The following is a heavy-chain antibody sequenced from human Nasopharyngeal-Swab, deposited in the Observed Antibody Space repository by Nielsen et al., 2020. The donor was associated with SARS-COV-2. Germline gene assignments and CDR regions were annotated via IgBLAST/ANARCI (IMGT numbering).Heavy chain of an antibody. D-gene: IGHD6-19*01. Sequence: GGSLRLSCAASGVSGFTFSNYAMTWVRQAPGKGLEWVSGISGSGGTIYYVDSVKGQFTISRDNSRNSLYLHMSNLRAEDTAIYYCAKGYSSGWVPYGYWGQGTLVTVSS. J-gene: IGHJ4*02. CDR2: ISGSGGTI. V-gene: IGHV3-23*01. CDR3: AKGYSSGWVPYGY. CDR1: GVSGFTFSNYA.